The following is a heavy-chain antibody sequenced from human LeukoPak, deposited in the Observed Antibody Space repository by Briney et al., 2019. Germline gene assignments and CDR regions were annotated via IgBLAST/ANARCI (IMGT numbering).Heavy chain of an antibody. D-gene: IGHD3-22*01. CDR1: GLTFRSYW. V-gene: IGHV3-7*01. CDR2: IKQDGSEK. Sequence: PGGSLRLSCAASGLTFRSYWMSWVRQAPGKGLEWVANIKQDGSEKFYVDSVKGRFTISRDNAKNSLYLQMNSLRAEDTAVYYCARDFDSSGYHRPADYYYGMDVWGQGTTVTVSS. CDR3: ARDFDSSGYHRPADYYYGMDV. J-gene: IGHJ6*02.